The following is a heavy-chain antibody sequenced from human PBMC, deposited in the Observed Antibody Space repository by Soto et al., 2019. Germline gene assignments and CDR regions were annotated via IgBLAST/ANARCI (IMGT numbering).Heavy chain of an antibody. V-gene: IGHV1-69*08. D-gene: IGHD6-13*01. CDR2: IIPILGIA. CDR3: ARENKPPRIAAAGGPRDYYYGMDV. Sequence: QVQLVQSGAEVKKPGSSVKVSCKASGGTFSSYTISWVRQAPGQGLEWMGRIIPILGIANYAQKFQGRVTITAYKSTSTAYMELSSLRSEDTAVYYCARENKPPRIAAAGGPRDYYYGMDVWGQGTTVTVSS. J-gene: IGHJ6*02. CDR1: GGTFSSYT.